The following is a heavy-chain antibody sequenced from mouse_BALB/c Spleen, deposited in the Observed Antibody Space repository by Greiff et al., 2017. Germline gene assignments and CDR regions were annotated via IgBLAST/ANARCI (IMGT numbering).Heavy chain of an antibody. Sequence: EVQGVESGGGLVKPGGSLKLSCAASGFTFSSYAMSWVRQTPEKRLEWVASISSGGSTYYPDSVKGRFTISRDNARNILYLQMSSLRSEDTAMYYCARGLNPSYAMDYWGQGTSVTVSS. CDR3: ARGLNPSYAMDY. D-gene: IGHD6-1*01. J-gene: IGHJ4*01. V-gene: IGHV5-6-5*01. CDR2: ISSGGST. CDR1: GFTFSSYA.